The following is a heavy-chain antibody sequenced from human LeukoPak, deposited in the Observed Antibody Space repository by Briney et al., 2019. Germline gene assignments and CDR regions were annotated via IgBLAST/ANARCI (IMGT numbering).Heavy chain of an antibody. CDR2: IYWNDDN. CDR3: AHYGDYRFMYYFDY. D-gene: IGHD4-17*01. J-gene: IGHJ4*02. CDR1: GFSLSTSGVG. V-gene: IGHV2-5*01. Sequence: SGPTLVKPTQTPTLTCTFSGFSLSTSGVGVGWIRQSPGKALEWLALIYWNDDNRYSPSLKSRLTITKDTSKNQVVLTMTNMDPVDTATYYCAHYGDYRFMYYFDYWGQGTLVTVSS.